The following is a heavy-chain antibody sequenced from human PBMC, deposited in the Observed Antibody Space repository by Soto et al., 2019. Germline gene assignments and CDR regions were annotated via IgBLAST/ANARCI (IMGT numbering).Heavy chain of an antibody. D-gene: IGHD2-2*01. CDR3: ARGAQYCISTSCYADY. J-gene: IGHJ4*02. V-gene: IGHV3-74*02. Sequence: EVQLVESGGGLVQPGGSLRLSCAASGFTFSSYWMHWVRQAPGKGLVWVSRINRDGSSTSYADSVKGRFTISRDNAKNTLYLQMNSLGAEDTAVYYCARGAQYCISTSCYADYWGQGTLVTVSS. CDR1: GFTFSSYW. CDR2: INRDGSST.